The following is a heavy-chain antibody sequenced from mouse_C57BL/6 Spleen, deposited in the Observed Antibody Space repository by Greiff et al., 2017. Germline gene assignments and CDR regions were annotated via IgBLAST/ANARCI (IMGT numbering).Heavy chain of an antibody. J-gene: IGHJ1*03. D-gene: IGHD2-4*01. Sequence: VKLQQPGAELVKPGASVKISCKASGYTFTSYWITWVKQRPGQGLEWIGDIFPGSGSTNYNEKFKSKATLTVDTSSSTAYMQLSSLTSEDSAVYYCAREGDYAVGDWYFDVWGTGTTVTVSS. CDR1: GYTFTSYW. CDR2: IFPGSGST. CDR3: AREGDYAVGDWYFDV. V-gene: IGHV1-55*01.